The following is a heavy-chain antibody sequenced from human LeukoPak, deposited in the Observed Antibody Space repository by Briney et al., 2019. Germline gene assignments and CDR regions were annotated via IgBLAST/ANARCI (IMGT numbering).Heavy chain of an antibody. V-gene: IGHV3-48*01. CDR2: ISSSSSTI. CDR1: GFTFSSYS. J-gene: IGHJ6*02. Sequence: PGGSLRLSCAASGFTFSSYSMNWVRQAPVKGLEWVSYISSSSSTIYYADSVKGRFTISRDNAKNSLYLQMNSLRAEDTAVYYCARSYCSSTSCSYGMDVWGQGTTVTVSS. CDR3: ARSYCSSTSCSYGMDV. D-gene: IGHD2-2*01.